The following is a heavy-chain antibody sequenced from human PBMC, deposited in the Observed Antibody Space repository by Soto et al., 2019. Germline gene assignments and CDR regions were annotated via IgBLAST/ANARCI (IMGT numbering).Heavy chain of an antibody. CDR2: INHSGST. J-gene: IGHJ4*02. V-gene: IGHV4-34*01. CDR1: GGSFSGYY. CDR3: ARVGGVAARTFDY. D-gene: IGHD6-6*01. Sequence: SETLSLTCAVYGGSFSGYYWSWIRQPPGKGLEWIGEINHSGSTNYNPSLKSRVTISVDTSKNQFSLKLRSVTAADTAVYYCARVGGVAARTFDYWGQGTLVTVSS.